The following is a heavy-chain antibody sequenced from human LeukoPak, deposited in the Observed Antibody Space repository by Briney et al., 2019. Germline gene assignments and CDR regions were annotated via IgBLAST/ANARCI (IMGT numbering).Heavy chain of an antibody. CDR3: AKGEDEWELLRLDPVDY. D-gene: IGHD1-26*01. CDR1: GFTFSSYA. J-gene: IGHJ4*02. CDR2: ISGSGGST. Sequence: GGSLRLSCAASGFTFSSYAMIWVRQAPGEGLEWVSAISGSGGSTYYADSVKGRFPISRDNSKNTLYLQMNSLRAEDTAVYYCAKGEDEWELLRLDPVDYWGQGTLVTVSS. V-gene: IGHV3-23*01.